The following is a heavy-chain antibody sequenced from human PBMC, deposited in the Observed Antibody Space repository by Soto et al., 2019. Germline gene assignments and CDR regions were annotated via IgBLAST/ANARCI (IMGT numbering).Heavy chain of an antibody. V-gene: IGHV1-69*13. D-gene: IGHD6-6*01. J-gene: IGHJ6*02. CDR2: IIPTFGTA. Sequence: SVKVSCKASGGTFSSYAISWVRQAPGQGLEWMGGIIPTFGTANYAQKFQGRVTITADESTSTAYMELSSLRSEDTAVYYCARDSSSSSIPYYYYGMDVWGQGTTVTVSS. CDR3: ARDSSSSSIPYYYYGMDV. CDR1: GGTFSSYA.